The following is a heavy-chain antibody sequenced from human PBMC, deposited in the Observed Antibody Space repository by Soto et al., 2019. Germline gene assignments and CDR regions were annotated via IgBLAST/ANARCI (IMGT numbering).Heavy chain of an antibody. CDR3: AKTQQKYYDFWSDPAYYFDY. CDR1: GFTFSSYA. V-gene: IGHV3-23*01. Sequence: GGSLRLSCAASGFTFSSYAMSWVRQAPGKGLEWVSAISGSGGSTYYADSVKGRFTISRDNSKNTLYLQMNSLRAEDTAVYYCAKTQQKYYDFWSDPAYYFDYWGQGTLVTVYS. J-gene: IGHJ4*02. CDR2: ISGSGGST. D-gene: IGHD3-3*01.